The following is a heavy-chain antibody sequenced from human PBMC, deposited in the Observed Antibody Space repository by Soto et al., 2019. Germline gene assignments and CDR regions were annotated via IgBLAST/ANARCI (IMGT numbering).Heavy chain of an antibody. J-gene: IGHJ6*02. CDR3: AASCVACRGFNYYGMDV. CDR1: GGSISAGGYY. CDR2: IYYRGST. D-gene: IGHD5-12*01. V-gene: IGHV4-31*03. Sequence: QVQLQESGPGLVKPSQTLSLTCTVSGGSISAGGYYWSWIRQHPGKGLEWIGYIYYRGSTYYNPSLKSRVTISVDTSKNHFSLKLSSVTAADTAVYYCAASCVACRGFNYYGMDVWGQGTTVTVSS.